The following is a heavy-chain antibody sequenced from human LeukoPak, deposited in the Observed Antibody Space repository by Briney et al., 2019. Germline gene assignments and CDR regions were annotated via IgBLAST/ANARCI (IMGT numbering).Heavy chain of an antibody. Sequence: GGSLRLSCAASGFTFSSYGMHWVRQAPGKWLEWVAFIRYDGSNKYYADSVKGRFTISRDNSKNTLYLQMNSLRAEDTAVYYCAKDLTLAYCGGDCYPHYWGQGTLVTVSS. V-gene: IGHV3-30*02. CDR2: IRYDGSNK. CDR3: AKDLTLAYCGGDCYPHY. CDR1: GFTFSSYG. J-gene: IGHJ4*02. D-gene: IGHD2-21*02.